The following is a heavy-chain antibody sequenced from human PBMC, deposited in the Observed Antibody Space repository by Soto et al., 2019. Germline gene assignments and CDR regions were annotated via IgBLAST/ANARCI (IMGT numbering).Heavy chain of an antibody. J-gene: IGHJ5*02. D-gene: IGHD3-22*01. CDR1: GVSLTTSGVG. V-gene: IGHV2-5*01. CDR3: AHSIYRYDRSAYASKGVDP. CDR2: IYWYDDK. Sequence: SGPTLVNPTQTLTLTCNVSGVSLTTSGVGVGWIRQPPGKALEWLALIYWYDDKRYSPSLKSRLTITKDTSKKQVVLTMTNMDLVDTATYYCAHSIYRYDRSAYASKGVDPWGQRTVDTVSS.